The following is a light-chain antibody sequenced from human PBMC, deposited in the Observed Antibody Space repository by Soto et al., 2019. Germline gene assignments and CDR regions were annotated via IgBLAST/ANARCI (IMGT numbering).Light chain of an antibody. CDR1: SSDVGGYDY. CDR3: SSYTSGSTRV. CDR2: EVT. V-gene: IGLV2-14*01. Sequence: QSVLTQPASVSGSPGQSIAISCTGTSSDVGGYDYVSWYQQQPDKAPKLMIYEVTKRPSGVSNRFSGSKSGNTASLTISGLQAEDEADYYCSSYTSGSTRVFGTGTKVTVL. J-gene: IGLJ1*01.